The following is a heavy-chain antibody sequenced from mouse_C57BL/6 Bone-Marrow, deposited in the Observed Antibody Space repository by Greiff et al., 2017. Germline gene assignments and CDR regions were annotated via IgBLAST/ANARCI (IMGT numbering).Heavy chain of an antibody. V-gene: IGHV1-56*01. D-gene: IGHD1-1*01. Sequence: VQLQQSGPELVRPGASVKISCKAPGYTFPSHWMQWVRQRPGQGLEWIGEIFPGSGSTYYNEKFKGKATLTVDTSSSTAYMQLSSLTSEDSAVYFCARMVKGSSYFDYWGQGTTLTVSS. CDR3: ARMVKGSSYFDY. CDR2: IFPGSGST. J-gene: IGHJ2*01. CDR1: GYTFPSHW.